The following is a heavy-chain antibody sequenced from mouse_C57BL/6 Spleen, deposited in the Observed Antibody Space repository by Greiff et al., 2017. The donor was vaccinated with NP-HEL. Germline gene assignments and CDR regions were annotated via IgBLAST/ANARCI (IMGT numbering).Heavy chain of an antibody. CDR2: INPSNGGT. Sequence: QVHVKQPGTELVKPGASVKLSCKASGYTFTSYWMHWVKQRPGQGLEWIGNINPSNGGTNYNEKFKSKATLTVDKSSSTAYMQLSSLTSEDSAVYYCARSLYDYDVYYYAMDYWGQGTSVTVSS. CDR3: ARSLYDYDVYYYAMDY. D-gene: IGHD2-4*01. J-gene: IGHJ4*01. V-gene: IGHV1-53*01. CDR1: GYTFTSYW.